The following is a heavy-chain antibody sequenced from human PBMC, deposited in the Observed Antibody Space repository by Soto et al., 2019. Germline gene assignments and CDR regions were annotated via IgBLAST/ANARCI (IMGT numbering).Heavy chain of an antibody. V-gene: IGHV4-59*01. CDR1: GGSISSYY. CDR3: ASAGEYYYDSSGYYPPYYFDY. CDR2: IYYSGST. Sequence: PSETLSLTCTVSGGSISSYYWSWIRQPPGKGLEWIGYIYYSGSTNYNPSLKSRVTISVDTSKNQFSLKLSSVTAADTAVYYCASAGEYYYDSSGYYPPYYFDYWGQGTLVTVSS. D-gene: IGHD3-22*01. J-gene: IGHJ4*02.